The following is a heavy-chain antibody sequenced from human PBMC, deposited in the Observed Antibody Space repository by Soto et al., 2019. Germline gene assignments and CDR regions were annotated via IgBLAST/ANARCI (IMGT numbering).Heavy chain of an antibody. D-gene: IGHD1-26*01. CDR3: AREDDRMRSNYAFDI. CDR1: GGSISSGGYY. CDR2: IYYSGST. Sequence: SETLSLTCTVSGGSISSGGYYWSWIRQHPGKGLEWIGYIYYSGSTYYNPSLKSRVTISVDTSKNQFSLKLSSVTAADTAVYYCAREDDRMRSNYAFDIWGQGTMVTVSS. V-gene: IGHV4-31*03. J-gene: IGHJ3*02.